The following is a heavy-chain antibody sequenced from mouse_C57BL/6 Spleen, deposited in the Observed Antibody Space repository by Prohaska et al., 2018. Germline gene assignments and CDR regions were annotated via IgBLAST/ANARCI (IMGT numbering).Heavy chain of an antibody. CDR3: ERQATYYFDY. J-gene: IGHJ2*01. V-gene: IGHV9-3*01. CDR1: GYTFTTYG. Sequence: QIQLVQSGPELKKPGETVKISCKASGYTFTTYGMSWVKQAPGKGLKWMGWINTYSGVPTYADDFKGRFAFSLETSASTAYLQINNLKNEDTATYFCERQATYYFDYWGQGTTLTVSS. D-gene: IGHD3-2*02. CDR2: INTYSGVP.